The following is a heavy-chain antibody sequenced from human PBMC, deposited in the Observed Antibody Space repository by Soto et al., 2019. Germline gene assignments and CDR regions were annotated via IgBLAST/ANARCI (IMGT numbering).Heavy chain of an antibody. CDR2: ITGSGDST. J-gene: IGHJ1*01. V-gene: IGHV3-23*01. Sequence: PGGSLRLSCAASGFTFTNYAMTWVRQAPGKGLEWVSAITGSGDSTYTADSVRGRFSISRDNSKNTLFLQMNSLRAEDTAEYYCAIQDRSGYYPLQQWGQGTLVTVSS. CDR1: GFTFTNYA. D-gene: IGHD3-22*01. CDR3: AIQDRSGYYPLQQ.